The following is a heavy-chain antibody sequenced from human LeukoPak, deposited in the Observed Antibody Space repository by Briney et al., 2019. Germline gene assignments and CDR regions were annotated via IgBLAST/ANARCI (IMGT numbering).Heavy chain of an antibody. CDR3: AGEEGFCRSTSCSAPFDY. D-gene: IGHD2-2*01. V-gene: IGHV1-2*02. CDR1: GYTFTGYY. J-gene: IGHJ4*02. Sequence: GASVKVSCKASGYTFTGYYMHWVRQAPGQGLEWMGWINPNSGDTIYAQKFQGRVTMTRDTSISTAYMELRRLRSDDTAVYYCAGEEGFCRSTSCSAPFDYWGQGTLVIVSS. CDR2: INPNSGDT.